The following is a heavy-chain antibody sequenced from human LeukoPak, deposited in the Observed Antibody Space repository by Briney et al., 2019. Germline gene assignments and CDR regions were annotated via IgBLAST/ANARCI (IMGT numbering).Heavy chain of an antibody. CDR1: GFTFSSYW. CDR3: ARIGYASSTFDY. D-gene: IGHD2-2*03. Sequence: GGSLRLSCAASGFTFSSYWMSWVRQAPGKGREWVANIKQDGSEKHYVDSLKGRFTISRDNAKNSVYLEMDSLRAEDTAVYYCARIGYASSTFDYWGQGTLVIVSS. J-gene: IGHJ4*02. CDR2: IKQDGSEK. V-gene: IGHV3-7*01.